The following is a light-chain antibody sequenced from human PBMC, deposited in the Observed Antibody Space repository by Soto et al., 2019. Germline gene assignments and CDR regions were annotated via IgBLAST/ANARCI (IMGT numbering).Light chain of an antibody. J-gene: IGKJ5*01. V-gene: IGKV3-11*01. CDR1: QSVSSY. Sequence: EIVLTQSPATLSLSPGERATLSCRASQSVSSYVAWYQQKPGQAPRLLIYDASNRATGIPARFSGSGSGTDFTLTVSILEPEDFAVYYCQQRGNWPITFGQGTRLEIK. CDR2: DAS. CDR3: QQRGNWPIT.